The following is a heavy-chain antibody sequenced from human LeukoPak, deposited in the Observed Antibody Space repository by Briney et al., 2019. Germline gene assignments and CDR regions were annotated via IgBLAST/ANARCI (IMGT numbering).Heavy chain of an antibody. CDR1: GGSFSGYY. CDR2: INHSGST. J-gene: IGHJ4*02. V-gene: IGHV4-34*01. CDR3: AKHYMGSSYNHGLDC. D-gene: IGHD3-10*01. Sequence: SETLSLTCAVYGGSFSGYYWSWIRQPPGKGLEWIGEINHSGSTNYNPSLKSRVTISVDTSKNQFSLKLSSVPAAETSLYYCAKHYMGSSYNHGLDCWGQGTLVTVSS.